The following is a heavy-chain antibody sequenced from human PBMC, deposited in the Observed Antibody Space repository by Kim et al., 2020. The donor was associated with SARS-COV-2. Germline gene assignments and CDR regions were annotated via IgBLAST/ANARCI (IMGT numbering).Heavy chain of an antibody. CDR1: GGSFSGYY. V-gene: IGHV4-34*01. D-gene: IGHD3-3*01. CDR2: INHSGST. Sequence: SETLSLTCAVYGGSFSGYYWSWIRQPPGKGLEWIGEINHSGSTNYNPSLKSRVTISVDTSKNQFSLKLSSVTAADTAVYYCARGGTFSVTIFGVVIIRPLVDVGGRGTTVTVPS. CDR3: ARGGTFSVTIFGVVIIRPLVDV. J-gene: IGHJ6*02.